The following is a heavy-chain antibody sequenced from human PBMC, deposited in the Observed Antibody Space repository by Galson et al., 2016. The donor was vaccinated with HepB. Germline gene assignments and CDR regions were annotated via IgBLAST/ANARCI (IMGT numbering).Heavy chain of an antibody. CDR1: GYTFTTYA. CDR2: INAANGDT. V-gene: IGHV1-3*01. D-gene: IGHD5-12*01. J-gene: IGHJ6*02. CDR3: ARGHIVATVDYYYYGLDV. Sequence: SVKLSCQASGYTFTTYAMYRVRQAPGQRLEWMGCINAANGDTKYSQKLQGRGTITWDTSANTAYMELSSLRSEDTAVYYRARGHIVATVDYYYYGLDVWGQGTTVTVSS.